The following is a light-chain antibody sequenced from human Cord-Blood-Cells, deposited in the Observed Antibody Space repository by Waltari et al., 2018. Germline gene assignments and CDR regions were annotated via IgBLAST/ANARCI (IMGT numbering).Light chain of an antibody. V-gene: IGKV3-20*01. CDR2: VAS. Sequence: EIVLTQSPDTLSLSPGERATLSCRASQSVSRSYLAWYQQKPGQAPSLRIYVASSRATGITDRFSGSGSGTDFTLTISRLEPEDFAVYYCQQYGSSRTFGQGTKVEIK. CDR1: QSVSRSY. J-gene: IGKJ1*01. CDR3: QQYGSSRT.